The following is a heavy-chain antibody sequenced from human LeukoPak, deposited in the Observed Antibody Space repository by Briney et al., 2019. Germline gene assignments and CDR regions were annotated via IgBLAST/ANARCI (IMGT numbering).Heavy chain of an antibody. J-gene: IGHJ4*02. CDR3: TREVVVTYYFDY. Sequence: PSETLSLTCTVSGVSISSGGYYWSWIRQHPGKGLEWIGYIYYSGSTYYNPSLKSRVTISVDTSKNQFSLKLSSVTAADTAVYFCTREVVVTYYFDYWGQGTLVTVSS. D-gene: IGHD3-22*01. CDR1: GVSISSGGYY. CDR2: IYYSGST. V-gene: IGHV4-61*08.